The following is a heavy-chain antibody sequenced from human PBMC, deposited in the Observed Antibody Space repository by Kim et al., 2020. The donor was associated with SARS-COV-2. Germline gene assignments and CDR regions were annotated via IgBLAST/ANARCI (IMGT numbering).Heavy chain of an antibody. J-gene: IGHJ6*02. CDR1: GSISSYC. CDR2: IYYSGST. V-gene: IGHV4-59*01. Sequence: GSISSYCWSWIRQPPGKGLEWIGYIYYSGSTNYNPSLKSRVTISVDTSKNQFSLKLSSVTAADTAVYYCARDRGSRHYYYYYGMDVWGQGTKVTV. D-gene: IGHD2-2*01. CDR3: ARDRGSRHYYYYYGMDV.